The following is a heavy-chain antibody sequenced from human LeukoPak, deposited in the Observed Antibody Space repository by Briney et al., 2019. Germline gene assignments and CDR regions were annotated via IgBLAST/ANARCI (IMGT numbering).Heavy chain of an antibody. J-gene: IGHJ4*02. V-gene: IGHV3-48*03. CDR3: ARGVDY. CDR2: ISGSATTI. Sequence: GGSLRLSCAASGFTFSTYEMNWVRQAPGKGLEWVSYISGSATTIYYADSVKGRFTISRDNAKNSLYLQMNSLRADDSAVYYCARGVDYWGQGTLVTVS. CDR1: GFTFSTYE.